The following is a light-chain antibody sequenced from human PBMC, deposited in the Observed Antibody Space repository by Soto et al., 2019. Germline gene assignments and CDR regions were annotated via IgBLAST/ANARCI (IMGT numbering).Light chain of an antibody. Sequence: AIRMTQSPSSFSASTGDRVTITCRASQGISNYLAWYQQKPGKAPKLLIYAASTLQSGVPSRFSGSGSGTDFTLTISCLQSEDFATYYCQQYYSYPPRTFGQGTKVEIK. CDR3: QQYYSYPPRT. CDR2: AAS. J-gene: IGKJ1*01. CDR1: QGISNY. V-gene: IGKV1-8*01.